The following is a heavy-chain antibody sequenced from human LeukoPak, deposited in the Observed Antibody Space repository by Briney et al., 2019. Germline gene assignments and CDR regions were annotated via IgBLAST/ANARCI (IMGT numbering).Heavy chain of an antibody. D-gene: IGHD5-24*01. CDR2: IYYSGST. CDR1: GGSISSSSYY. J-gene: IGHJ4*02. CDR3: AKSEMATIIAFDY. Sequence: SETLSPTCTVSGGSISSSSYYWGWIRQPPGKGLEWIGSIYYSGSTYYNPSLKSRVTISVDTSKNQFSLKLSSVTAADTAVYYCAKSEMATIIAFDYWGQGTLVTVSS. V-gene: IGHV4-39*01.